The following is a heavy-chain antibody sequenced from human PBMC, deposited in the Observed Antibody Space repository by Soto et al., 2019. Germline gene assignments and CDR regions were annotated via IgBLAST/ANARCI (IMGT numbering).Heavy chain of an antibody. V-gene: IGHV3-23*01. CDR3: ARYTAFWSSTFDY. D-gene: IGHD5-18*01. CDR2: ISGSGGST. J-gene: IGHJ4*02. Sequence: EVQLLESGGGLVQPGGSLRLSCAASGFTFSSYAMSWVRQAPGKGLEWVSAISGSGGSTYYADSVKGRFTISRDNSKNPLYLQMNSLRAEDTAVYYCARYTAFWSSTFDYWGQGTLVTVSS. CDR1: GFTFSSYA.